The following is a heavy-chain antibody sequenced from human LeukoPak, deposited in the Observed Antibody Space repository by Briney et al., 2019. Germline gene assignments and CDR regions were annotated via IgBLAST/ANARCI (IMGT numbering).Heavy chain of an antibody. CDR1: GGTFSSYA. CDR3: ARDEGGTTFWFDP. D-gene: IGHD1-7*01. V-gene: IGHV1-69*04. Sequence: GASVKVSCKASGGTFSSYAISGVRQAPGQGLEWMGRIIPILGIANYAQKFQGRVTITADKSTSTAYMELSSLRSEDTAVYYCARDEGGTTFWFDPWGQGTLVTVSS. J-gene: IGHJ5*02. CDR2: IIPILGIA.